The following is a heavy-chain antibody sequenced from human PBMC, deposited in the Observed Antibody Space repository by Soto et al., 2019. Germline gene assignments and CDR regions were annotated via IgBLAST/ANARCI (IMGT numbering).Heavy chain of an antibody. CDR3: AKDSNKYSSSLRGRYFDY. Sequence: GGSLRLSCAASGFTFSGYGMNWVRQAPGKGLEWVSAISGSGGATYYADSVKGRFTISRDNAKNTVVLQMDSLRAEDTAIYYCAKDSNKYSSSLRGRYFDYWGQGTLVTVSS. CDR2: ISGSGGAT. CDR1: GFTFSGYG. V-gene: IGHV3-23*01. J-gene: IGHJ4*02. D-gene: IGHD3-22*01.